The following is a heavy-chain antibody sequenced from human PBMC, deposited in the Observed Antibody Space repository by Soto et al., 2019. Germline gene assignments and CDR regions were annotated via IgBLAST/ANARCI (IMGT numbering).Heavy chain of an antibody. D-gene: IGHD3-22*01. CDR1: GGSFSCYY. Sequence: SETLSLTCAVYGGSFSCYYWSWIRQAPGRGLEWIGEINHSGSTNYNPSLKSRVTISVDTSKNQFSLKLSSVTAADTAVYYCATRRDEDNYYDSSGQREHYFDYWGQGTLVTVSS. CDR3: ATRRDEDNYYDSSGQREHYFDY. V-gene: IGHV4-34*01. J-gene: IGHJ4*02. CDR2: INHSGST.